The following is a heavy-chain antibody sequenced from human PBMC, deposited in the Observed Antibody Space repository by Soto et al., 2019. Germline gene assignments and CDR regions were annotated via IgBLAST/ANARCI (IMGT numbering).Heavy chain of an antibody. CDR1: GYTFTSYA. CDR2: INPGSGGT. D-gene: IGHD4-4*01. J-gene: IGHJ4*02. V-gene: IGHV1-3*01. CDR3: ARYDYNGYYFDY. Sequence: ASVKVSCKASGYTFTSYAMHWVRQAPGQRFEWLGIINPGSGGTNYSQKFQCRVTITRYTSTSTVYMELSSLRFEDTAVYYCARYDYNGYYFDYWGQGTLVTVSS.